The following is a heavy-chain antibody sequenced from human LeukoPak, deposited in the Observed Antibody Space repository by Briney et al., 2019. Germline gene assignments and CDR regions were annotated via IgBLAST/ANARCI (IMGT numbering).Heavy chain of an antibody. CDR1: GFTFTSSA. V-gene: IGHV1-58*02. CDR3: ARGRSGSNYSPFDY. Sequence: SVKVSCKASGFTFTSSAMQWVRQARGQRLEWIGWIVVGSGNTNYAQKFQERVTITRDMSTSTAYMELSSLRSEDTAVYYCARGRSGSNYSPFDYWGQGTLVTVSS. J-gene: IGHJ4*02. CDR2: IVVGSGNT. D-gene: IGHD1-26*01.